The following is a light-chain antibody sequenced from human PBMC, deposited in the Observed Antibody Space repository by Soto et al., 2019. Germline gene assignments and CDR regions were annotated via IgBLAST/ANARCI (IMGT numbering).Light chain of an antibody. V-gene: IGKV3-15*01. CDR3: QQYGDWPPDT. CDR2: DAS. CDR1: QSVSRN. J-gene: IGKJ2*01. Sequence: EIVMTPSPATLSVSPGERATLSCRASQSVSRNLAWYQQKPGQPPRLLIYDASTRATGVPARFGGSGSGTEFTLTISGLQSEDFAVYYCQQYGDWPPDTFGQGTKVDIK.